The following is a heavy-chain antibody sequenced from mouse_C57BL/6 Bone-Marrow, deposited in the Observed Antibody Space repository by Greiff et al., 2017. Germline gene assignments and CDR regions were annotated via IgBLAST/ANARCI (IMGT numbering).Heavy chain of an antibody. CDR1: GFTFSDYG. D-gene: IGHD2-3*01. CDR2: ISSGSSNI. CDR3: ARGGYYGFAY. V-gene: IGHV5-17*01. Sequence: EVQRVESGGGLVKPGGSLKLSCAASGFTFSDYGMHWVRQAPEKGLEWVAYISSGSSNIYYADTVKGRFTISRDNAKNTLFLQMTSLRSEDTAMYYCARGGYYGFAYWGQGTLVTVSA. J-gene: IGHJ3*01.